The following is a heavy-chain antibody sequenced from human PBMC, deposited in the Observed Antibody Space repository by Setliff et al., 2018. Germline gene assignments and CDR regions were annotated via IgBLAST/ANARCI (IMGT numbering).Heavy chain of an antibody. CDR2: IHDSGTT. D-gene: IGHD2-21*02. Sequence: SETLSLTCSVSAGSVSSSSYYWGGIRQPPGKGLEWIGSIHDSGTTYYNPSLKSRVTISIDTAKNRFSLTLSSVTAADTATYYCARLCRGVTFACDVFDVWGPGTLVTVSS. J-gene: IGHJ3*01. CDR3: ARLCRGVTFACDVFDV. V-gene: IGHV4-39*07. CDR1: AGSVSSSSYY.